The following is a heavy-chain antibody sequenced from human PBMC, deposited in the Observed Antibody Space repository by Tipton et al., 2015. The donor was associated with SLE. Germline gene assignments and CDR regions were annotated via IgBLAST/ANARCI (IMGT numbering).Heavy chain of an antibody. J-gene: IGHJ4*02. CDR3: SRYYCTTTRCYYFDY. V-gene: IGHV4-59*11. D-gene: IGHD2-2*01. CDR2: LYYTGIT. Sequence: TLSLTCAISGGSIDDHYWSWVRLPPGNGLEWIGYLYYTGITDYNPSLKSRVTISVDTSKNQFSLKLRSVTAADTAVYFCSRYYCTTTRCYYFDYWGRGTLVTVSS. CDR1: GGSIDDHY.